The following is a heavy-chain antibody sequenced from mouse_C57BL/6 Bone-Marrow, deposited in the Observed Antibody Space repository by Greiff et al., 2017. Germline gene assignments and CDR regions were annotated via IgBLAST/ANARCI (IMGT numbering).Heavy chain of an antibody. CDR3: TDDYDGGAMDY. V-gene: IGHV14-4*01. Sequence: EVQLQQSGAELVRPGASVKLSCTASGFNIKDDYMHWVKQRPEQGLEWIGWFDPENGDTEYASKFQGKATITADTSSNTAYLQLSSLTSEDTAVYYCTDDYDGGAMDYWGQGTSVTVSS. D-gene: IGHD2-4*01. CDR1: GFNIKDDY. J-gene: IGHJ4*01. CDR2: FDPENGDT.